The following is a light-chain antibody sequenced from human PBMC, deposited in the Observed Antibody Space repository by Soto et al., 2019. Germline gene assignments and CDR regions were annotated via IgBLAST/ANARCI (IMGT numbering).Light chain of an antibody. J-gene: IGLJ2*01. V-gene: IGLV6-57*04. CDR1: SGSIASNY. CDR3: QSYDSSNHRVV. Sequence: LTQPPSVSESPGKTVTISCTRSSGSIASNYVQWYQQRPGSAPTTVIYEDNQRPSGVPDRFSGSIDSSSNSASLTISGLKTEDEADYYCQSYDSSNHRVVFGGGTKLTVL. CDR2: EDN.